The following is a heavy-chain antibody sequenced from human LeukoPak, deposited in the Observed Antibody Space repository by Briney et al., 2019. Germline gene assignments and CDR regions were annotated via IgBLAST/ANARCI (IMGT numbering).Heavy chain of an antibody. V-gene: IGHV1-69*13. J-gene: IGHJ5*02. CDR2: IIPIFGTA. CDR1: RGTFSSYA. CDR3: ARDDSSAATNNWFDP. D-gene: IGHD2-21*01. Sequence: GASVKVSCKASRGTFSSYAISWVRQAPGQGLEWMGGIIPIFGTANYAQKFQGRVTITADESTNTAYMELSSLRSEDTAVYYCARDDSSAATNNWFDPWGQGTLVTVSS.